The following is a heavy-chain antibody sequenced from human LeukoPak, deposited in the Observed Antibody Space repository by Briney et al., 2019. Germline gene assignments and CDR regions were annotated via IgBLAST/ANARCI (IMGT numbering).Heavy chain of an antibody. CDR3: ARLGGPPYYYGMDV. V-gene: IGHV4-59*08. Sequence: SETLSLTCTVSGGSISSYYWSWIRQPPGKGLEWFGYIYYSGSTNYNPSLKSRVTISVDTSKNQFSLKLSSVTAADTAVYYCARLGGPPYYYGMDVWGQGTTVTVSS. D-gene: IGHD4-23*01. CDR2: IYYSGST. J-gene: IGHJ6*02. CDR1: GGSISSYY.